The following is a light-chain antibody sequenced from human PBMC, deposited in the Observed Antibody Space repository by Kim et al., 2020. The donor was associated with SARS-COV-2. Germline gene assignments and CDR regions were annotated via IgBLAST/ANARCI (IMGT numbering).Light chain of an antibody. Sequence: QSALTQPASVSGSPGQSISISCTGTSSDVGSYSLVSWYQQRPGKAPKILIFEVTKRPSGVSDRFSDSKSGNTASLTISGLQGEDEANYYCCSYAGSTTYVVFGGGTQLTVL. J-gene: IGLJ2*01. CDR3: CSYAGSTTYVV. V-gene: IGLV2-23*02. CDR2: EVT. CDR1: SSDVGSYSL.